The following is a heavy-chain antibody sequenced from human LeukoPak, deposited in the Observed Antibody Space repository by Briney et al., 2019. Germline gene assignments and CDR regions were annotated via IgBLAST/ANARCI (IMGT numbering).Heavy chain of an antibody. J-gene: IGHJ4*02. CDR1: GFTVSSNY. D-gene: IGHD3-16*01. CDR3: SRGRTTLIAFGGVILYY. V-gene: IGHV3-53*01. Sequence: GGSLRLSCAASGFTVSSNYMSWVRQAPGKGLEWGSVIYSGGSTYYADSVKGRFTISRDNSKNTLYLQMNSLRAEDRAVYYCSRGRTTLIAFGGVILYYWGQGTLV. CDR2: IYSGGST.